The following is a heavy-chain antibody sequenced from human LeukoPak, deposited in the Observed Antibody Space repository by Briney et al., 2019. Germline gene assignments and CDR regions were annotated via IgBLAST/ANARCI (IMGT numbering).Heavy chain of an antibody. V-gene: IGHV1-2*02. CDR1: GYTFTGYY. CDR2: INSDSGCT. J-gene: IGHJ3*02. D-gene: IGHD3-16*01. Sequence: ASVKVSCKASGYTFTGYYIHGVRQAPGQGGEGMGWINSDSGCTNYARKFRGGVTMTRDTSISTAYMDLSRLISDDTAVYYCARDGLGGSGAFDIWRQGTMVTVSS. CDR3: ARDGLGGSGAFDI.